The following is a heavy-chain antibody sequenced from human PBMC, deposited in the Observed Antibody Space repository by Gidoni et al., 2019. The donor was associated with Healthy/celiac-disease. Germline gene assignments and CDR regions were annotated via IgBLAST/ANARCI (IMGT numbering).Heavy chain of an antibody. V-gene: IGHV1-58*02. J-gene: IGHJ6*03. Sequence: QMQLVQSGPEVNKPGPSVKVSCKASGFTFTSAAMQWVRQARGQRLEWIGWIVVGSGNTNYAQKFHERVPINRDMSTSTAYMELSSLRSEDTAVYYCAADTAMVEGYYYYYMDVWGKGTTVTVSS. D-gene: IGHD5-18*01. CDR2: IVVGSGNT. CDR3: AADTAMVEGYYYYYMDV. CDR1: GFTFTSAA.